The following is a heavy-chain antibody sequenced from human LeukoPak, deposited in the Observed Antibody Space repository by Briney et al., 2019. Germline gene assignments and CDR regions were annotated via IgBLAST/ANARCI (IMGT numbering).Heavy chain of an antibody. CDR1: GYSISSGYY. CDR2: IYHSGST. CDR3: ARASGYGDRFDY. J-gene: IGHJ4*02. V-gene: IGHV4-38-2*02. D-gene: IGHD4-17*01. Sequence: PSETLSLTCTVSGYSISSGYYWGWIRQPPGKGLEWIGSIYHSGSTNYNPSLKSRVTISVDTSKNQFSLKVSSVTAADTAVYYCARASGYGDRFDYWGQGTLVTVSS.